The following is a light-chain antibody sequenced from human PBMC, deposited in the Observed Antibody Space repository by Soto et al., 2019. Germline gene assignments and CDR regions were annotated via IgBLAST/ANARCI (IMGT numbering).Light chain of an antibody. J-gene: IGLJ2*01. CDR2: DVS. CDR3: TSYTSSVSRYV. CDR1: SSEIGGYNY. Sequence: QSALTQPASVSGFPGQSITIPCTGTSSEIGGYNYVSWYLQHPGKAPQLMIYDVSARPSGVSNRFSGSKSGNTASLTISGLQAEDEADYYCTSYTSSVSRYVFGGGTKLTVL. V-gene: IGLV2-14*03.